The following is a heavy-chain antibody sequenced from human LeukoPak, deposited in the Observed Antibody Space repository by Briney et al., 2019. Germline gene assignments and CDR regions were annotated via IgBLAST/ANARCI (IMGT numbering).Heavy chain of an antibody. CDR1: XXISXYY. V-gene: IGHV4-59*01. CDR3: ARGDEDCSGGSCYSVWFDP. J-gene: IGHJ5*02. Sequence: XXISXYYWSXVRQPPGKGVEWIGXXXXXGSTNYNPSPKSRVTISVDTSKTQFSLKLSSVTAADTAVYYCARGDEDCSGGSCYSVWFDPWGQGTLVTVSS. D-gene: IGHD2-15*01. CDR2: XXXXGST.